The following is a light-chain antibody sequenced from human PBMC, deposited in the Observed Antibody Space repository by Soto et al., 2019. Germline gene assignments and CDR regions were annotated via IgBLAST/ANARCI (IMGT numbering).Light chain of an antibody. CDR1: QSISSW. V-gene: IGKV1-5*03. Sequence: DIQMTQSPSTLSASVGDRVTISCRASQSISSWLAWYQQKPGKAPTVLIYKASTLESGAPSRFSGSGSGTEFTLTISSLQPDDVATYYCQQYNSYWTFGQGTKVDI. J-gene: IGKJ1*01. CDR2: KAS. CDR3: QQYNSYWT.